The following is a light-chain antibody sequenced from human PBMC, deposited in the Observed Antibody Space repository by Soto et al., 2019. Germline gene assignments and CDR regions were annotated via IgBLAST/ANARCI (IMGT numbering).Light chain of an antibody. V-gene: IGLV2-14*01. CDR2: EVS. CDR1: SSDVGAYTR. CDR3: QSYDSSLSGSGV. J-gene: IGLJ3*02. Sequence: QSALTQPASVSGSPGQSITISCTGTSSDVGAYTRVSWYQQHPGKAPKLLIYEVSYRPSGVSNRFSGSKSGNTASLTISGLQAEDEADYYCQSYDSSLSGSGVFGGGTKLTVL.